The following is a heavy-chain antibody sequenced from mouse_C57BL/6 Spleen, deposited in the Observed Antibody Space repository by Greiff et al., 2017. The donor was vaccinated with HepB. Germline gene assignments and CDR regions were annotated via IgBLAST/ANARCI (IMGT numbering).Heavy chain of an antibody. CDR1: GYTFTDYE. CDR3: TRRYDYEGGPWFAY. J-gene: IGHJ3*01. Sequence: QVQLQQPGAELVKPGASVKMSCKASGYTFTDYEMHWVKQTPVHGLEWIGAIDPETGGTAYNQKFKGKAILTADKSSSTAYMELRSLTSEDSAVYYCTRRYDYEGGPWFAYWGQGTLVTVPA. D-gene: IGHD2-4*01. V-gene: IGHV1-15*01. CDR2: IDPETGGT.